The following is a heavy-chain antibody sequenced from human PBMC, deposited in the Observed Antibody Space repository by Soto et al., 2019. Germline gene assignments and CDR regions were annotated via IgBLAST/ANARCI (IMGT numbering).Heavy chain of an antibody. Sequence: GGSLRLSCAASGFTFSRYAMHWVRQAPGKGLEWVAVISYDGSNKYYADSVKGRFTISRDNSKNTLYLQMNSLRAEDTAVYYCARDLSITKLTSNWFDPWGQGTLVTVSS. CDR2: ISYDGSNK. D-gene: IGHD3-3*01. V-gene: IGHV3-30*04. CDR1: GFTFSRYA. J-gene: IGHJ5*02. CDR3: ARDLSITKLTSNWFDP.